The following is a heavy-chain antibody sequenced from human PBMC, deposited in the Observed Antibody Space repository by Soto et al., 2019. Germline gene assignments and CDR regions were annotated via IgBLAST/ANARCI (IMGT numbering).Heavy chain of an antibody. D-gene: IGHD2-21*01. CDR1: GGTFSSYA. V-gene: IGHV3-23*01. Sequence: GGARRLSWAASGGTFSSYAMSGGRQAPGKGLEWVSAISGSGGSTYYADSVKGRFTISRDNSKNTLYLQMNSLRAEDTAVYYCVATYCGGHCHAYNFHYSGPGPLVTVSS. J-gene: IGHJ4*02. CDR2: ISGSGGST. CDR3: VATYCGGHCHAYNFHY.